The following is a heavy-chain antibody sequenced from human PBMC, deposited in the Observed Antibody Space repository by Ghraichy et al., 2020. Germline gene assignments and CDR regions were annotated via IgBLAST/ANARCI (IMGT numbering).Heavy chain of an antibody. CDR2: IYHSGST. D-gene: IGHD6-19*01. J-gene: IGHJ6*02. CDR3: AKASYSSAWNQDYYGMDV. Sequence: SQTLSLTCSVSGYSISSGYYWGWIRQPPGKGLEWIGSIYHSGSTYYNPSLKSRVTISVDTSKNQFSLKLSSVTAADTAIYYCAKASYSSAWNQDYYGMDVWGQGTTVTVSS. V-gene: IGHV4-38-2*02. CDR1: GYSISSGYY.